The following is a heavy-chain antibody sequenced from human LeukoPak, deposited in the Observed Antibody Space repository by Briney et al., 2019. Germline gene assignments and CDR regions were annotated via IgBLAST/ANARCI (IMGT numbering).Heavy chain of an antibody. CDR3: ARGRSGSGYDIGYLDY. CDR1: GYTFTDYY. CDR2: INPNSGAT. V-gene: IGHV1-2*02. D-gene: IGHD5-12*01. Sequence: ASVKVSCTASGYTFTDYYLHWVRQAPGQGLEWMGWINPNSGATNYAQTFQGRVTMTRDTSIATAYMQLGRLRSDDTAVYYCARGRSGSGYDIGYLDYWDQGALITVSS. J-gene: IGHJ4*02.